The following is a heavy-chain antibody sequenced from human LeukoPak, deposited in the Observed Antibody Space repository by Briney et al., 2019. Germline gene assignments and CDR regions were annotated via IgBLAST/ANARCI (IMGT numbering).Heavy chain of an antibody. V-gene: IGHV1-2*02. Sequence: GASVKVSCKASGYTFTGYYMHWVRQAPGQGLEWMGWINPNSGGTNYAQKFQGRVTMTRDTSISTAYMELSGLRSEDTAVYYCAKGGSDLTVVVVPASDWFDPWGQGTQVTVSS. D-gene: IGHD2-15*01. CDR2: INPNSGGT. CDR1: GYTFTGYY. CDR3: AKGGSDLTVVVVPASDWFDP. J-gene: IGHJ5*02.